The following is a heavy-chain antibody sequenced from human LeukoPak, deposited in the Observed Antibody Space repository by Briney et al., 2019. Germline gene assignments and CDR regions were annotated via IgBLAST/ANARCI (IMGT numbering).Heavy chain of an antibody. CDR2: INPSGGST. CDR1: GYTFTSHY. V-gene: IGHV1-46*01. CDR3: ARVGAPGRGNYYMDV. Sequence: ASVKVSCKASGYTFTSHYMHWVRQAPGQGLEWMGIINPSGGSTSYAQKFQGRVTMTRDTSTSTVYMELSSLRSEDTAVYYCARVGAPGRGNYYMDVWGKGTTVTVSS. D-gene: IGHD3-16*01. J-gene: IGHJ6*03.